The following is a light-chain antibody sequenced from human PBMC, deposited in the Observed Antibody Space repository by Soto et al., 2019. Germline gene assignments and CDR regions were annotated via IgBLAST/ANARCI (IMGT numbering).Light chain of an antibody. V-gene: IGKV1-16*02. J-gene: IGKJ3*01. CDR1: QDINHY. Sequence: DIQMTQSPSSLSASVGDRVTITCRASQDINHYLTWFQQKPGKAPKSLIYAVSTLQSGVPSKFSGSGSGTEFTLTISSLQPEDFAIYYCQQYKTYPFTFGPGTKVDIK. CDR2: AVS. CDR3: QQYKTYPFT.